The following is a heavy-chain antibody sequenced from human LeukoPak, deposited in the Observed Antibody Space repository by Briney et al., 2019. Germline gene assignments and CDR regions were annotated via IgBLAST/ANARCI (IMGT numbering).Heavy chain of an antibody. D-gene: IGHD6-13*01. CDR1: GFTFSSYS. V-gene: IGHV3-21*01. Sequence: GGSLRLSCAASGFTFSSYSMNWVRQAPGKGLEWVSSISSSSSYIYYADSVKGRFTISRDNAKNSLYLQMNSLRAEDTAVYYCARVAPYSSSWYDWFDPWGQGTLVTVSS. CDR2: ISSSSSYI. CDR3: ARVAPYSSSWYDWFDP. J-gene: IGHJ5*02.